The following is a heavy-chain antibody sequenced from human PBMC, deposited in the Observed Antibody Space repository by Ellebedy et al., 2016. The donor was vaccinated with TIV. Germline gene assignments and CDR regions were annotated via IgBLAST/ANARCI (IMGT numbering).Heavy chain of an antibody. CDR1: RPSG. V-gene: IGHV1-18*01. CDR2: VSPYNGHT. J-gene: IGHJ3*01. Sequence: AASVKVSCKASRPSGINWVRQAPGQGLEWMGWVSPYNGHTDYAQNFQCRVTVTFDTSTTTAYMELRGLRSDDPAIYYCARRLDGSNPDAFHVWGQGTKVTVSS. D-gene: IGHD3-16*01. CDR3: ARRLDGSNPDAFHV.